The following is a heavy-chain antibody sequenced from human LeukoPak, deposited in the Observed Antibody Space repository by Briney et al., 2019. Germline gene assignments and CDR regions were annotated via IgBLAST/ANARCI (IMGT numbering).Heavy chain of an antibody. J-gene: IGHJ4*02. CDR3: AKDRGFNYFDY. D-gene: IGHD3-10*01. Sequence: PGGSLRLSCAASGFTFSSYGMHWVRQAPGKGLEWVAVISYDGSNKYYADSVKGRFTISRDNSKNTLYLQMNSLRAEDTAVYYCAKDRGFNYFDYWGQGTLVTVSS. CDR2: ISYDGSNK. V-gene: IGHV3-30*18. CDR1: GFTFSSYG.